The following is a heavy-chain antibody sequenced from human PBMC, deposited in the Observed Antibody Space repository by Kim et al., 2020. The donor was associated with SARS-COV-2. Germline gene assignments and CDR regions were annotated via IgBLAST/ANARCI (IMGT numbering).Heavy chain of an antibody. CDR1: EYSFTSYW. D-gene: IGHD1-26*01. CDR2: IYPDDSDT. CDR3: ARGRGGSGRRNWFDP. V-gene: IGHV5-51*01. Sequence: GESLKISCKASEYSFTSYWIGWVRQMPGKGLEWMGVIYPDDSDTRYSPSFQGQVIISADKSIRTAYLQWSSLKAQDTAMYYCARGRGGSGRRNWFDPWGQGTLVAVSS. J-gene: IGHJ5*02.